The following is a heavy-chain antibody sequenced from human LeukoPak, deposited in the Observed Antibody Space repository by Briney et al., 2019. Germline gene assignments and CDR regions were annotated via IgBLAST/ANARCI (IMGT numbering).Heavy chain of an antibody. CDR1: GYTFTGYY. D-gene: IGHD4/OR15-4a*01. J-gene: IGHJ6*02. V-gene: IGHV1-2*02. CDR3: ARSAMVYYYYGMDV. CDR2: INPNSGGT. Sequence: ASVKVSCKASGYTFTGYYMHWVRQAPGQGLEWMGWINPNSGGTNYAQNFQGRVTMTRDTSISTAYMELSRLRSDDTAVYYCARSAMVYYYYGMDVWGQGTTVTVSS.